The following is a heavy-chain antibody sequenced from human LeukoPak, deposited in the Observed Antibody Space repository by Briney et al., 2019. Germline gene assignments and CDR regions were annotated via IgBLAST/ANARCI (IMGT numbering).Heavy chain of an antibody. D-gene: IGHD3-3*01. CDR1: GGSISSYY. V-gene: IGHV4-59*12. Sequence: PSETLSLTCTVSGGSISSYYWSWIRQPPGKGLEWIGYIYYSGSTNYNPPLKSRVTISVGTSKNQFSLKLSSVTAADTAVYYCARAKYTIFGVVTPRYYFDYWGQGTLVTVSS. J-gene: IGHJ4*02. CDR3: ARAKYTIFGVVTPRYYFDY. CDR2: IYYSGST.